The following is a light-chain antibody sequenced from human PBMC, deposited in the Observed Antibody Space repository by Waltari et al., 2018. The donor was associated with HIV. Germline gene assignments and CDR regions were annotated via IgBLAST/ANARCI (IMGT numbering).Light chain of an antibody. CDR2: EVT. J-gene: IGLJ3*02. Sequence: QSALTQSASVSGSPGQSITISCTGTSSDVGAYTLVSCDQQHPGEVPKLLIYEVTKRPSGVSTRFSGSKSGNTASLTIAGLQAEDEADYYCCSYAGSGLVFGGGTKLTVL. CDR3: CSYAGSGLV. V-gene: IGLV2-23*02. CDR1: SSDVGAYTL.